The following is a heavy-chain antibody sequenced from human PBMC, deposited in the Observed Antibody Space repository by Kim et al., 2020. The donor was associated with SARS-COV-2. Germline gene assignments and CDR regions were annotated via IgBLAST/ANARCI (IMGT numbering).Heavy chain of an antibody. CDR2: IIPILGIA. Sequence: SVKVSCKASGGTFSSYAISWVRQAPGQGLEWMGRIIPILGIANYAQKFQGRVTITADKSTSTAYMELSSLRSEDTAVYYCARDPGFSGWYDWFDPWGQGTLVTVSS. CDR1: GGTFSSYA. J-gene: IGHJ5*02. D-gene: IGHD6-19*01. CDR3: ARDPGFSGWYDWFDP. V-gene: IGHV1-69*04.